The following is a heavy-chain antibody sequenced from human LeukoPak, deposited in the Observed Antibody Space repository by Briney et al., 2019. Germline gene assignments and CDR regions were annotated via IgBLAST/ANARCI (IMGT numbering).Heavy chain of an antibody. D-gene: IGHD3-3*01. Sequence: PGGSLRLSCAASGFTFNSYGMHWVRQAPGKGLEWVAFIQYDGSHTYYADSVKGRFTTSRDNSKNTLYLQMNSLRAEDTAVYYCAKDYQMDFWSGYYTANSDYWGQGTLVTVSS. V-gene: IGHV3-30*02. J-gene: IGHJ4*02. CDR1: GFTFNSYG. CDR2: IQYDGSHT. CDR3: AKDYQMDFWSGYYTANSDY.